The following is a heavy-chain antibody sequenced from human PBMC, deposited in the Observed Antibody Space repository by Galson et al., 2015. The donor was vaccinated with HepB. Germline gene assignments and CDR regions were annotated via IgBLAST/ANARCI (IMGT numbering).Heavy chain of an antibody. CDR3: ARAPAVAHYYFDS. J-gene: IGHJ4*02. CDR1: GFTFSSYA. Sequence: LSCAASGFTFSSYAMSWVRQAPGKGLEWVSAISGSGGSTYYADSVKGRCTISRDNPKNTLYLQMNSLRVEDTAVYYCARAPAVAHYYFDSWGQGTLVTVSS. D-gene: IGHD6-19*01. CDR2: ISGSGGST. V-gene: IGHV3-23*01.